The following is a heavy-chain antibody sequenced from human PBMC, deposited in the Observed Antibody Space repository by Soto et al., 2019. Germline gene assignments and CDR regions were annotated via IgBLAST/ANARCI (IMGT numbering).Heavy chain of an antibody. CDR3: ARHLSMGSVGAPDGAEYFQH. J-gene: IGHJ1*01. Sequence: PGESLKISCKGSGYSFTSYWISWVRQMPGKGLEWMGMIDPSDSYTNYSPSFQGHVTISADKAISTAYLQWSSLKASDTAMYYCARHLSMGSVGAPDGAEYFQHWGQGTLVTVSS. D-gene: IGHD1-26*01. V-gene: IGHV5-10-1*01. CDR2: IDPSDSYT. CDR1: GYSFTSYW.